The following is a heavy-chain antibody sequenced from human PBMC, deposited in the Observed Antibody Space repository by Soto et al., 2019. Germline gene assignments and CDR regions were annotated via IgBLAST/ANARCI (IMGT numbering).Heavy chain of an antibody. D-gene: IGHD3-3*01. J-gene: IGHJ4*02. CDR2: ISSSGSTI. V-gene: IGHV3-48*03. CDR3: ARGNDFWSGYYFDY. Sequence: GGSLRLSCAASGFTFSSYEMNWVRQAPGKGLEWVSYISSSGSTIYYADSVKGRFTISRDNAKNSLYLQMNSLRAEDTAVYYCARGNDFWSGYYFDYWGQGTLVTVSS. CDR1: GFTFSSYE.